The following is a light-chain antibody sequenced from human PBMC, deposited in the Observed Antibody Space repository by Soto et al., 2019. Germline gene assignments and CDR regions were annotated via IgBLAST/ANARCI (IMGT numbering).Light chain of an antibody. CDR1: QDISPY. CDR2: GST. V-gene: IGKV1-9*01. CDR3: QQLQRTPFT. Sequence: PLTKSPSSLSASVGDRVTITCRASQDISPYLAWYQQRAGKAPKLLIYGSTTLQSGVPSRFSGSGSGTEFPLTISSLQPEDFATYHCQQLQRTPFTFGPGTTVDV. J-gene: IGKJ3*01.